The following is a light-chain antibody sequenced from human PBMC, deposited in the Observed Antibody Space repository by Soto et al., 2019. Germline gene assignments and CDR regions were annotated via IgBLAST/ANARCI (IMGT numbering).Light chain of an antibody. CDR3: QQRFNWPRFT. CDR2: DAS. Sequence: EIVLTQSPATLSLSPGERATLSCRASQSVSSYLAWYQQKPGQAPRLLIYDASNRATGIPARFSGGGSGTDFTLTIGNLELEDFAVYYCQQRFNWPRFTFGQGTKLEIK. J-gene: IGKJ2*01. CDR1: QSVSSY. V-gene: IGKV3-11*01.